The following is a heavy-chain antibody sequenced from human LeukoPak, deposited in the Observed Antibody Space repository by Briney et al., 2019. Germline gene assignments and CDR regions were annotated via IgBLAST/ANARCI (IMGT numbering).Heavy chain of an antibody. J-gene: IGHJ3*02. Sequence: PSENLSLTCIVSGGSLSSGGYSWNWIRQHPGKGLEWIGYLYYTGSTYYNPSLKSRVTMSVDTAKNQFSLKLSSVTAADTAVYYCVREWSYYDGSENRPDAFVIWGQGTLVAVSS. CDR3: VREWSYYDGSENRPDAFVI. V-gene: IGHV4-31*03. D-gene: IGHD3-22*01. CDR2: LYYTGST. CDR1: GGSLSSGGYS.